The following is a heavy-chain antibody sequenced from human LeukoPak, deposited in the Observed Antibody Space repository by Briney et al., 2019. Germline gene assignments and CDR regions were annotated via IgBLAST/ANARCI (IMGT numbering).Heavy chain of an antibody. CDR1: GFTFSSYP. J-gene: IGHJ5*02. CDR3: AREDTPGSNWFDP. Sequence: GGSLRLSCAASGFTFSSYPMHWVRQAPGKGLEYVSAISENGGNTYYANSVRGRFTISRDNSKNTLYLQVGSLRVEDMAVYYCAREDTPGSNWFDPWGQGTLVTVSS. V-gene: IGHV3-64*01. CDR2: ISENGGNT.